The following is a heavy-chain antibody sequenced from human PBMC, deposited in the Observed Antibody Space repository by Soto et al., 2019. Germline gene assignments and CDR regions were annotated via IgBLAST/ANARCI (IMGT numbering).Heavy chain of an antibody. J-gene: IGHJ6*02. CDR2: IYDRENI. Sequence: QVQLHESGPGLVKPSETLSLTCTVSGDSVSSYYWSWIRQHPGKGLEWISYIYDRENINYNPSHRCRGTILVDTSKNQLSLKVRSVTAADTAIYSCATDQGLAARWYYGMDVWGQGTTVTVSS. V-gene: IGHV4-59*02. CDR1: GDSVSSYY. D-gene: IGHD6-25*01. CDR3: ATDQGLAARWYYGMDV.